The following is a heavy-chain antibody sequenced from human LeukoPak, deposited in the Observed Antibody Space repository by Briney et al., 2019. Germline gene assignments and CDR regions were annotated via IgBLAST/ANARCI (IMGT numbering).Heavy chain of an antibody. V-gene: IGHV4-34*01. Sequence: PSETLSLTCAVYGGSFSGYYWSWIRQPPGKGLEWIGEINHSGSTNYNPSLKSRVTISVDTSKNQFSLKLSSVTAEDTAVYYCARLFEYKYYDFWNGYYGYFDYWGQGTLVTVSS. J-gene: IGHJ4*02. CDR1: GGSFSGYY. D-gene: IGHD3-3*01. CDR2: INHSGST. CDR3: ARLFEYKYYDFWNGYYGYFDY.